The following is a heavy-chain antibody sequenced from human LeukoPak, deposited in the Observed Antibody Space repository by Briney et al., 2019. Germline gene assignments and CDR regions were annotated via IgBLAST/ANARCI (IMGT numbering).Heavy chain of an antibody. CDR1: GFTFSSYA. CDR3: ARPWSGDYYFDY. V-gene: IGHV3-30-3*01. Sequence: GGSLRLSCAASGFTFSSYAMHWVRQAPGKGLEWGAVISYDGSNKYYADSVKGRFTISRDNSKNTLYLQMNSLRAEDTAVYYCARPWSGDYYFDYWGQGTLVTVSS. D-gene: IGHD2-21*02. CDR2: ISYDGSNK. J-gene: IGHJ4*02.